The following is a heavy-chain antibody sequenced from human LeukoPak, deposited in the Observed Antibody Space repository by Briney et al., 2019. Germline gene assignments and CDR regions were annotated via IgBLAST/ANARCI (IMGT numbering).Heavy chain of an antibody. CDR2: IIPMFGAA. J-gene: IGHJ6*03. V-gene: IGHV1-69*05. Sequence: SVKVSRRASVCTFSKFGISWVRQAPGEGVEWMGGIIPMFGAANYAQKFQGRVTITTDESTTTAHMELISLTSDDTAVYFCATEGPNYYMDVWGKGTTVTVSS. CDR1: VCTFSKFG. CDR3: ATEGPNYYMDV.